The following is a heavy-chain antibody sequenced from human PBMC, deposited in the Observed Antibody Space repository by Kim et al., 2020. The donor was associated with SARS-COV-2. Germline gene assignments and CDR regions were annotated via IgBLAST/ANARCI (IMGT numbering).Heavy chain of an antibody. J-gene: IGHJ2*01. D-gene: IGHD3-10*01. Sequence: GGSLRLSCAASGFTFNIHDMHWVRQAPGKGLEWVSGIGTTDDTYYPDSVRGRFTISRDDAKNSLHLQMNSLRVGDTAVYYCARDRVRADGDWNLDLWGRGTLVTVSS. CDR3: ARDRVRADGDWNLDL. CDR2: IGTTDDT. CDR1: GFTFNIHD. V-gene: IGHV3-13*01.